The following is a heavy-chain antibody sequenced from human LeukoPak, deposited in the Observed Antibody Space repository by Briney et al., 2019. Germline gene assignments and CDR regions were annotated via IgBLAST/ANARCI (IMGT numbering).Heavy chain of an antibody. CDR2: ISWNSGSI. V-gene: IGHV3-9*01. CDR3: AKDFNDYGGGGY. Sequence: GRSLRLSCAASGFTFDDYAMHWVRQAPGKGLEWVSGISWNSGSIGYADSVKGRFTISRDNAKNSLYLQMNSLRAEDTALYYCAKDFNDYGGGGYWGQGTLATVSS. D-gene: IGHD4-23*01. CDR1: GFTFDDYA. J-gene: IGHJ4*02.